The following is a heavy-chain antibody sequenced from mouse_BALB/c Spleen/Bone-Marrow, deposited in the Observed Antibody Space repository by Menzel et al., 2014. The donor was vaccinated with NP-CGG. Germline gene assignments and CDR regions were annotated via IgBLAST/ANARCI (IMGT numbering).Heavy chain of an antibody. D-gene: IGHD2-4*01. CDR2: IWAGGST. CDR3: AREPSTMITTGFAY. J-gene: IGHJ3*01. V-gene: IGHV2-9*02. Sequence: VQLQESGPGLVAPSQSLSITCTVSGFSLTSYGVHWVRQPPGKGLEWLGVIWAGGSTNYNSALMSRLSISKDNSKSQVFLKMNSRQTDDTAMYYCAREPSTMITTGFAYWAKGLWSLSLQ. CDR1: GFSLTSYG.